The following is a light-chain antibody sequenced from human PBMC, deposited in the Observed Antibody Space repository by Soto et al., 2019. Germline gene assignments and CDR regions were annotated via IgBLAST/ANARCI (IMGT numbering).Light chain of an antibody. Sequence: DIQMTQAPSSLPASVGDRVTXXCXXSQTIGNYLNXXXXXXGKAPNLLISAASTLQSGVPSRFSGSGSGTDFTLTITSLQPEDFATYYCQQSYNTPRTFGQGTKVDIK. CDR1: QTIGNY. CDR2: AAS. CDR3: QQSYNTPRT. V-gene: IGKV1-39*01. J-gene: IGKJ1*01.